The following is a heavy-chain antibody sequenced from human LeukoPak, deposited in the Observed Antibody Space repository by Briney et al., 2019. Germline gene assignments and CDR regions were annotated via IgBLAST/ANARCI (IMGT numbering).Heavy chain of an antibody. CDR2: IYTSGST. Sequence: SQTLSLTCTVSGGSISSGSYYWSWIRQPAGKGLEWIGRIYTSGSTNYNPSLKSRVTISVDTSKNQFSLKLSSVTAADTAVYYCGSTVIVVAQSNLNFDYWGQGTLVTVSS. CDR1: GGSISSGSYY. CDR3: GSTVIVVAQSNLNFDY. J-gene: IGHJ4*02. D-gene: IGHD3-22*01. V-gene: IGHV4-61*02.